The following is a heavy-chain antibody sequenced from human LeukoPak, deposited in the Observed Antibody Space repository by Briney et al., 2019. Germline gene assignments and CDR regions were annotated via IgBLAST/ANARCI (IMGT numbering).Heavy chain of an antibody. Sequence: GGSLRLSCAASGFTFSSYAMHWVRQAPGKGLEWVAVISYDGSNKYYADSVKGRFTISRDNSKNTLYLQMNSLRAEDTAVYYCAREFEYSSSLGDSCAFDIWGQGTMVTVSS. J-gene: IGHJ3*02. CDR2: ISYDGSNK. V-gene: IGHV3-30-3*01. CDR1: GFTFSSYA. CDR3: AREFEYSSSLGDSCAFDI. D-gene: IGHD6-6*01.